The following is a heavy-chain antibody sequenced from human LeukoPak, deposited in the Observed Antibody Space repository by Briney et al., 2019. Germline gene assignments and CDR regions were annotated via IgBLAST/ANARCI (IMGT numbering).Heavy chain of an antibody. CDR3: ARGGDYYGSGTYYAFDP. D-gene: IGHD3-10*01. J-gene: IGHJ5*02. V-gene: IGHV4-30-4*02. CDR1: GGSISSGDYY. Sequence: SETLSLTCTVSGGSISSGDYYWSWIRQPPGKGLEWIGYIYYSGSTYYNPSLKSRVTISVDTSKNQFSLRLNSVTAADTAVYYCARGGDYYGSGTYYAFDPWGQGTLVTVSS. CDR2: IYYSGST.